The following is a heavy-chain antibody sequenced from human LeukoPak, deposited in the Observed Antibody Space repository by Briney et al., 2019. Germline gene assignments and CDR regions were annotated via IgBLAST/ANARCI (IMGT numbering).Heavy chain of an antibody. D-gene: IGHD2-8*01. V-gene: IGHV3-23*01. J-gene: IGHJ4*02. CDR3: AKDRSDNKTWYAGSH. Sequence: GGSLRLSCAASGFTFSNYAMSWVRQAPGKGLEWVSAISGSGDSTYYADSVKGRFTISRDNSWNTLFLQMNSLRDEDTAVYYCAKDRSDNKTWYAGSHWGQGTLVTVSS. CDR2: ISGSGDST. CDR1: GFTFSNYA.